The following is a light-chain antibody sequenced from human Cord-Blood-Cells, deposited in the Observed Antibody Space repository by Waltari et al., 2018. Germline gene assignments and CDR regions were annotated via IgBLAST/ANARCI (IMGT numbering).Light chain of an antibody. Sequence: SYELTQPPSVSVSPGQTARYTCPGDALPKQYAYWYQQKPGQAPVLVIDKDSERPSGIPERFSGSSSGTTVTLTISGVQAEDEADYYCQSADSSGTYYVFGTGTKVTVL. J-gene: IGLJ1*01. CDR1: ALPKQY. CDR2: KDS. CDR3: QSADSSGTYYV. V-gene: IGLV3-25*02.